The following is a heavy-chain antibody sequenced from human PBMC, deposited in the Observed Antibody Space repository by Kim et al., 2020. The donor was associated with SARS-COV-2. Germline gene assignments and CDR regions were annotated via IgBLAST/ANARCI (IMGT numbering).Heavy chain of an antibody. D-gene: IGHD6-19*01. Sequence: ASVKVSCKVSGYTFSRNAMHWVRQAPGQRLEWMGYINAANGNTKYSQKFQGRVTITRDTSASTAYMELSSLRSEDTAVYYCARVLYSSGWYYWFDPWGQGTLVTVSS. J-gene: IGHJ5*02. CDR1: GYTFSRNA. CDR3: ARVLYSSGWYYWFDP. CDR2: INAANGNT. V-gene: IGHV1-3*01.